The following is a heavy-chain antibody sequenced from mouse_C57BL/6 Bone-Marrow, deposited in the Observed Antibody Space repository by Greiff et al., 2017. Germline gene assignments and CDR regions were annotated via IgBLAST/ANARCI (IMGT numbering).Heavy chain of an antibody. CDR2: IYPSDSET. V-gene: IGHV1-61*01. Sequence: QVQLQQPGAELVRPGSSVKLSCKASGYTFTSYWMDWVKQRPGQGLEWIGNIYPSDSETHYNQKFKDKATLTVDKSSSTADMQLSSLTSADSAVYYCARPGYYYAMDYWGQGTSVTVSS. D-gene: IGHD3-2*02. J-gene: IGHJ4*01. CDR1: GYTFTSYW. CDR3: ARPGYYYAMDY.